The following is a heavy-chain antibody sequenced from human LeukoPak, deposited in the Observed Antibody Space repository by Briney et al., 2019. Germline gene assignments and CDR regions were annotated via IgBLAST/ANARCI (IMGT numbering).Heavy chain of an antibody. CDR3: ARRWGGRDALDI. CDR1: GGSISSSY. D-gene: IGHD7-27*01. J-gene: IGHJ3*02. CDR2: IYYSGSA. Sequence: SETLSLTCTVSGGSISSSYWSWIRQPPGKGLEWIGYIYYSGSANYNPSLQSRVTMSVDTSKNQFSLKLSSVTAADTAAYYCARRWGGRDALDIWGQGTMVTVSS. V-gene: IGHV4-59*08.